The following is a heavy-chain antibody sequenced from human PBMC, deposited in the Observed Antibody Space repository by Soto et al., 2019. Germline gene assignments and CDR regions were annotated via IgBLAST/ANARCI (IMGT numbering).Heavy chain of an antibody. D-gene: IGHD1-1*01. CDR3: ARQRGNITMIPQGFWLDP. Sequence: EKVSCKASGYTFTKYGLIRVRQAPAEALHMMAPIRASNGNTNYAQKLQGRVPMTTDTPTSTAYMELSPLRSDDTAVYYCARQRGNITMIPQGFWLDPWGQGTLGTLSS. CDR1: GYTFTKYG. J-gene: IGHJ5*02. V-gene: IGHV1-18*01. CDR2: IRASNGNT.